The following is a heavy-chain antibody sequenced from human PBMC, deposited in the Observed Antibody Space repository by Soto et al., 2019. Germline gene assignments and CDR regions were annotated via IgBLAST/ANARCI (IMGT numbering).Heavy chain of an antibody. CDR3: AKGGSDYCGKPGAGFDV. D-gene: IGHD6-25*01. J-gene: IGHJ3*01. CDR2: ISYDGSNK. Sequence: QVQLVESGGGVVQPGRSLRLSCAASGFTFSSYGMHWVRQAPGKGLEWVAVISYDGSNKYYADSVKGRFTISRDNSKNKLQLQMNSLRAEDTAVYYCAKGGSDYCGKPGAGFDVWGRGRMVAVSS. V-gene: IGHV3-30*18. CDR1: GFTFSSYG.